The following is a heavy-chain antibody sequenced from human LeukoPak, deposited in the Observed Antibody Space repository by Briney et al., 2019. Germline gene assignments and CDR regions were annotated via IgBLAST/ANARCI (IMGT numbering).Heavy chain of an antibody. J-gene: IGHJ4*02. V-gene: IGHV3-53*01. CDR2: IYSGGST. Sequence: GGSLRLSCTVSGFTVSSNSMSWVRQAPGKGLEWVSVIYSGGSTYYADSVKGRFTISRDNSKNTLYLQMNSLRAEDTAVYYCATTKGPIAAAGTFDPFDYWGQGTLVTVSS. CDR1: GFTVSSNS. CDR3: ATTKGPIAAAGTFDPFDY. D-gene: IGHD6-13*01.